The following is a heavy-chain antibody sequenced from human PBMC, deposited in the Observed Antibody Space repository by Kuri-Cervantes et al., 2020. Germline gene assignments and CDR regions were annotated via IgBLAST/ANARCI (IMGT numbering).Heavy chain of an antibody. CDR3: TRERNRDGYNYYYYYGMDV. J-gene: IGHJ6*02. Sequence: GGSLRLSCAASGFSFSNAWMSWVRQAPGKGLEWVGFIRSKAYGGTTEYAASVKGRFTISRDDSKSIAYLQMNSLKTEDTAVYYCTRERNRDGYNYYYYYGMDVWGQGTTVTVSS. CDR1: GFSFSNAW. D-gene: IGHD5-24*01. CDR2: IRSKAYGGTT. V-gene: IGHV3-49*04.